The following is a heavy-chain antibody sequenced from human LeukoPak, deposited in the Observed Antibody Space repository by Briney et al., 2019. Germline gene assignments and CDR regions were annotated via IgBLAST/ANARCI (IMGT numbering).Heavy chain of an antibody. V-gene: IGHV1-2*02. CDR2: INPNSGGT. Sequence: ASVKVSCKASGYTFIDYYIHWVRQAPGQGLEWMGWINPNSGGTNYAQKFQGRVTMTRDTSISTAYMELSRLRSDDTAVYYCARGYYYGSGSYYRSGWFDPWGQGTLVTVSS. J-gene: IGHJ5*02. CDR3: ARGYYYGSGSYYRSGWFDP. CDR1: GYTFIDYY. D-gene: IGHD3-10*01.